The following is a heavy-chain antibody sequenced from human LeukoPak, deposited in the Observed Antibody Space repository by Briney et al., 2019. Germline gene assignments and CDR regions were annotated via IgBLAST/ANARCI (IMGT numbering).Heavy chain of an antibody. CDR2: IYGGGST. CDR1: GFTVSSYY. CDR3: ARDAY. J-gene: IGHJ4*02. Sequence: PGGSLRLSCAASGFTVSSYYMSWVRQAPGKGLEWVSIIYGGGSTSYADSVKGRFTISRDTSKNTLYLQMNSLRAEDTASYYCARDAYWGQGTLVTDSS. V-gene: IGHV3-53*01.